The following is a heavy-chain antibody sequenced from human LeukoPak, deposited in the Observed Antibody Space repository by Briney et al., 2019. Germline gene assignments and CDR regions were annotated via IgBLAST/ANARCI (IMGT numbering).Heavy chain of an antibody. Sequence: GGSLRLSCAAFGFTFSSFAMTWVRQAPGKGLEWVSGISDSGGSTYYADSVKGRFTISRDNSKNTVFLQTNSLRAEDTAIYYCAKDGIAVAGTSAWYWGQGTQVTVSS. CDR1: GFTFSSFA. CDR3: AKDGIAVAGTSAWY. V-gene: IGHV3-23*01. CDR2: ISDSGGST. D-gene: IGHD6-19*01. J-gene: IGHJ4*02.